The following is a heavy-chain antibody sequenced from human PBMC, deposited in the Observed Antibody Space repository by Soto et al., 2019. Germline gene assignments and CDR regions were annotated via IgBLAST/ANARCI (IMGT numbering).Heavy chain of an antibody. D-gene: IGHD6-13*01. CDR2: ISSNGGST. J-gene: IGHJ4*02. CDR3: VKGGGSSWYPTNY. V-gene: IGHV3-64D*06. Sequence: GGSLRLSGSASGFTFSSYAMHWVRQAPGKGLEYVSAISSNGGSTYYADSVKGRFTISRDNSKNTLHLQMSSLRAEDTAVYYCVKGGGSSWYPTNYWGQGTLVTVSS. CDR1: GFTFSSYA.